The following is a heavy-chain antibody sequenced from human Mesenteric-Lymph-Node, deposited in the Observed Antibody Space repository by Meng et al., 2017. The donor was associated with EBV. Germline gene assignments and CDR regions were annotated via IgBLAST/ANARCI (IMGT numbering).Heavy chain of an antibody. V-gene: IGHV4-34*01. CDR2: INHSGST. Sequence: QVQIQRWGAGLLKPSETLSLTCAVYGGSFSGYYWSWIRQPPGKGLEWIGEINHSGSTNYNPSLKSRVTISVDTSKNQFSLKLSSVTAADTAVYYCARRGKVGAGYWGQGTLVTVSS. D-gene: IGHD1-26*01. CDR3: ARRGKVGAGY. CDR1: GGSFSGYY. J-gene: IGHJ4*02.